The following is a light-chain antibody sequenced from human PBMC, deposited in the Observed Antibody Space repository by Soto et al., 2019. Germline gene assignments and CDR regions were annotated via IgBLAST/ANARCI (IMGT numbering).Light chain of an antibody. J-gene: IGKJ1*01. CDR2: DAS. CDR3: QQYNDYWT. V-gene: IGKV1-5*01. CDR1: QSITTW. Sequence: DIQMTQSASAVSASVGDRVVITCRASQSITTWLAWYQQKPGKAPKLLIYDASSLESGVPSRFSGSGSGTEFTLTISSLQPDDFATYYCQQYNDYWTFGQGTKVDIK.